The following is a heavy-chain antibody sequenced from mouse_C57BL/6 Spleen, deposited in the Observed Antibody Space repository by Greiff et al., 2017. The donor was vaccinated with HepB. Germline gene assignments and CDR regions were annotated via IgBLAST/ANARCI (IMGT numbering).Heavy chain of an antibody. CDR2: ISSGGDYI. CDR3: TRGDYYGPVWYFDV. J-gene: IGHJ1*03. V-gene: IGHV5-9-1*02. D-gene: IGHD1-1*01. Sequence: EVKLVESGEGLVKPGGSLKLSCAASGFTFSSYAMSWVRQTPEKRLEWVAYISSGGDYIYYADTVKGRFTISRDNARNTLYLQMSSLKSEDTAMYYCTRGDYYGPVWYFDVWGTGTTVTVSS. CDR1: GFTFSSYA.